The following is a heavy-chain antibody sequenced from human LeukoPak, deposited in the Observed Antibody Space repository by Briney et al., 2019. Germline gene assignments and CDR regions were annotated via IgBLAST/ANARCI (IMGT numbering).Heavy chain of an antibody. D-gene: IGHD1-26*01. V-gene: IGHV3-23*01. CDR1: GFTFSDYA. CDR3: AKDAREAPRGYFDS. J-gene: IGHJ4*02. CDR2: ISGSGAAT. Sequence: PGGSLRLSCAASGFTFSDYAMSWVRQAPGKGLEWVSAISGSGAATFYADSVKGRFATSRDNSKNTLYVQMNSLRAEDTAVYYCAKDAREAPRGYFDSWGQGTLVTVSS.